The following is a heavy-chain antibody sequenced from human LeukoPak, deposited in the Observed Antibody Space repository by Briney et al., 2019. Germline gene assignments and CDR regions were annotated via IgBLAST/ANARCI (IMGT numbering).Heavy chain of an antibody. D-gene: IGHD4-17*01. CDR1: GGSFSGYY. Sequence: SETLSLTCAVYGGSFSGYYWSWIRQPPGKGLEWIGAINHSGSTNYNPSLKSRVTISVDTSKNQFSLKLSSVTAADTAVYYCARVRGTTVTTRYFDLCGRGTLVTVSS. V-gene: IGHV4-34*01. CDR3: ARVRGTTVTTRYFDL. J-gene: IGHJ2*01. CDR2: INHSGST.